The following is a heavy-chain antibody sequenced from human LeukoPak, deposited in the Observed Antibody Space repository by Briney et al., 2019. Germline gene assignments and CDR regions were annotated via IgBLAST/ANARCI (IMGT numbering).Heavy chain of an antibody. J-gene: IGHJ4*02. V-gene: IGHV3-33*06. D-gene: IGHD6-13*01. CDR2: IWYDGSNK. CDR3: AKPSGYSSSWYYFDY. Sequence: PGGSLRLSCAASGFTFSSYGMHWVRQAPGKGLEWVAVIWYDGSNKYYADSVKGRFTISRDNSKNTLYLQMNSLRAEDTAVYYCAKPSGYSSSWYYFDYWGQGTLVTVSS. CDR1: GFTFSSYG.